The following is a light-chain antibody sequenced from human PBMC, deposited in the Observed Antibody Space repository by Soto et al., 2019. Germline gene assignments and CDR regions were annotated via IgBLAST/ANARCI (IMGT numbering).Light chain of an antibody. J-gene: IGLJ1*01. Sequence: QSVLTQPASVSGSPGQSITISCTGTSSDVGGYSYVSWYQQLPGKVPKLMIFDVSDRSSGASNRFSGSKSGNTASLTISGLQAEDEADYYCSSYTSRSLYVFGTGTKLTVL. CDR1: SSDVGGYSY. CDR3: SSYTSRSLYV. CDR2: DVS. V-gene: IGLV2-14*01.